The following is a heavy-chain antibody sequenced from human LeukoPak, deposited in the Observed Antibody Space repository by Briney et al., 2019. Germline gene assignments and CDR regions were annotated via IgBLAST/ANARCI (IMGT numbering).Heavy chain of an antibody. CDR2: IIPILGIA. CDR1: GGTSSSYA. J-gene: IGHJ4*02. CDR3: ASLYSYYFDY. Sequence: SVKVSCKASGGTSSSYAISWVRQAPGQGLEWMGRIIPILGIANYAQKFQGRVTITADKSTSTAYMELSSLRSEDTAVYYCASLYSYYFDYWGQGTLVTVSS. D-gene: IGHD2-21*01. V-gene: IGHV1-69*04.